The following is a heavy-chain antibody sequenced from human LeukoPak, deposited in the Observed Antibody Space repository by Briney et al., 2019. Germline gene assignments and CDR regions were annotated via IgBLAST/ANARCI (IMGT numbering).Heavy chain of an antibody. CDR2: INPNSGGT. D-gene: IGHD3-22*01. CDR3: ARRAIVSSGYVY. Sequence: GSVKVSCKASGYTFTGYYMHWVRQAPGQGLEWMGWINPNSGGTNYAQKFQGRVTMTRDTSISTAYMELSRLRSDDTAVYYCARRAIVSSGYVYWGQGTLVTVSS. CDR1: GYTFTGYY. J-gene: IGHJ4*02. V-gene: IGHV1-2*02.